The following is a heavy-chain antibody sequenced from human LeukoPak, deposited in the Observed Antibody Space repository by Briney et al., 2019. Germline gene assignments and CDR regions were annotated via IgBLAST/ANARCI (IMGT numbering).Heavy chain of an antibody. CDR2: IRSKAYGRTT. CDR3: TGSRVREVAARDY. Sequence: GGSLRLSCTASGFTFGDYAMSWVRQAPGKGLEWVGFIRSKAYGRTTEYAASVKGRFTISRTDAKSIAYLQMHSLQTADHPACYCTGSRVREVAARDYGGRGTLVTVS. V-gene: IGHV3-49*04. D-gene: IGHD6-19*01. CDR1: GFTFGDYA. J-gene: IGHJ4*02.